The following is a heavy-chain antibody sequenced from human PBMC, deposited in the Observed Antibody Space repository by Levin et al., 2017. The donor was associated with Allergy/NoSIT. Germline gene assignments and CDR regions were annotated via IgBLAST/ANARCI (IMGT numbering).Heavy chain of an antibody. D-gene: IGHD4-11*01. CDR1: GYSFTSYW. Sequence: GESLKISCKGSGYSFTSYWIAWVRQMPGKGLEWMGIIYAGDSDTRYSPSFQGQVTISADKSISTAYLQWSSLKASDTAMYYCARRGGSNYAWFDPWGQGTLVTVCS. CDR2: IYAGDSDT. J-gene: IGHJ5*02. CDR3: ARRGGSNYAWFDP. V-gene: IGHV5-51*01.